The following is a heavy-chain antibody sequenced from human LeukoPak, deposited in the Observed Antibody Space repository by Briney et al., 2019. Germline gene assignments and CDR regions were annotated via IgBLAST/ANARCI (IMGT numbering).Heavy chain of an antibody. CDR2: ISGSGDTT. V-gene: IGHV3-23*01. J-gene: IGHJ6*03. CDR3: ARARDYYYYYMGV. CDR1: GFTFSNYG. Sequence: GGSLRLSCAASGFTFSNYGMNWVRQAPGKGLEWVSGISGSGDTTYYADSVKGRFTISRDNAKNSLYLQMNSLRAEDTAVYYCARARDYYYYYMGVWGKGTTVTDSS.